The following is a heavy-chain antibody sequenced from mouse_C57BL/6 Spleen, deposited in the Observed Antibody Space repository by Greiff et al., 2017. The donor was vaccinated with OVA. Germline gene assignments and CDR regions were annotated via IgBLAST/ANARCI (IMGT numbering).Heavy chain of an antibody. CDR2: ISSGSSTI. D-gene: IGHD1-1*01. Sequence: DVMLVESGGGLVKPGGSLKLSCAASGFTFSDYGMHWVRQAPEKGLEWVAYISSGSSTIYYADTVKGRFTISRDNAKNTLFLQMTSLRSEDTAMYYCARKVSITTVVATDYAMDYWGQGTSVTVSS. CDR1: GFTFSDYG. J-gene: IGHJ4*01. CDR3: ARKVSITTVVATDYAMDY. V-gene: IGHV5-17*01.